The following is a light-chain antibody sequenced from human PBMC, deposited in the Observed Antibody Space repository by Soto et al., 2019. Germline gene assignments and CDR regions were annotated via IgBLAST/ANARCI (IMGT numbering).Light chain of an antibody. V-gene: IGLV2-14*01. CDR2: DVS. CDR3: SSYTGSSTLV. J-gene: IGLJ2*01. CDR1: SSDVGAYNY. Sequence: QSALTQPASVSGSPGQSITISCTGTSSDVGAYNYVSWFQQHPGKAPQLMIYDVSNRPSGVSNRFSGSKSGNTASLTISGLQAEDEADYYCSSYTGSSTLVFGGGTKVTVL.